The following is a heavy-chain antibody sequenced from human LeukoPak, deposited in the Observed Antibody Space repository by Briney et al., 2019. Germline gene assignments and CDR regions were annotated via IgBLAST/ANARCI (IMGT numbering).Heavy chain of an antibody. J-gene: IGHJ4*02. CDR2: INPNSGGT. D-gene: IGHD6-19*01. CDR3: ARGGFGGSGWYVLLDY. V-gene: IGHV1-2*02. CDR1: GYTFTGYY. Sequence: GASVKVSCKASGYTFTGYYMHWVRQAPGQGLEWMGLINPNSGGTNYAQKFQGRVTMTRDTSISTAYMELSRLRSDDTAVYYCARGGFGGSGWYVLLDYWGQGTLVTVSS.